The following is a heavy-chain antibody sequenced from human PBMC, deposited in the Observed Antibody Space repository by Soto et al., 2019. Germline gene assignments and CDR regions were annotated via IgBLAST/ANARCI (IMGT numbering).Heavy chain of an antibody. D-gene: IGHD6-19*01. CDR2: VHPDSGGT. CDR3: ASAAVTGTAGLDF. J-gene: IGHJ4*02. CDR1: GYIFTDHP. Sequence: ASVKVSCKTSGYIFTDHPIHWVRQSPGQGLQWVGWVHPDSGGTNVAQAFQDRVTMTADTSISTAYMELSRLTSDDTAVYYCASAAVTGTAGLDFWGQGTQVTVSS. V-gene: IGHV1-2*02.